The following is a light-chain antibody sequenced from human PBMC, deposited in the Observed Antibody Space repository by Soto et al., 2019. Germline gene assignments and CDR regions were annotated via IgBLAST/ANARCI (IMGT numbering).Light chain of an antibody. CDR1: QSVSSSY. CDR2: DAS. J-gene: IGKJ1*01. V-gene: IGKV3-20*01. Sequence: EIVLTQSPGTLSLSPGERATLSCRASQSVSSSYLAWYQQKPGQAPRLLIYDASNRATGIPARFSGSGSGTDFTLTISSLQPEDSAVYYCQQYYNWPPWTFGQGTKVDNK. CDR3: QQYYNWPPWT.